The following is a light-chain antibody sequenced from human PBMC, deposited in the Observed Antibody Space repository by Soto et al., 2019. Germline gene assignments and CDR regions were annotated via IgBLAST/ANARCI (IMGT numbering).Light chain of an antibody. CDR3: QHYNSYSEA. Sequence: DNQMTQSPSSLSGSVGDRVTITCRASQTISSWLAWYQQKPGKAPKLPIYKASTLKSGVPSRFSGSGSGTEFTLTISSLQPDDFATYYCQHYNSYSEAFGQGTKVDI. J-gene: IGKJ1*01. CDR1: QTISSW. V-gene: IGKV1-5*03. CDR2: KAS.